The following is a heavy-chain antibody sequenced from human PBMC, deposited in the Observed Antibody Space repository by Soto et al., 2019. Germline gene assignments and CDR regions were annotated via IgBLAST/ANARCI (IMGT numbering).Heavy chain of an antibody. D-gene: IGHD3-10*01. CDR2: IYSGGST. CDR1: GFTVSSNY. Sequence: GGSLRLSCAASGFTVSSNYMSWVRQAPGKGLEWVSVIYSGGSTYYADSVKGRFTISRDNSKNTLYLQMNSLRAEDTAVYYCARIRQGKEYFDYWGQGTLVTVSS. CDR3: ARIRQGKEYFDY. J-gene: IGHJ4*02. V-gene: IGHV3-53*01.